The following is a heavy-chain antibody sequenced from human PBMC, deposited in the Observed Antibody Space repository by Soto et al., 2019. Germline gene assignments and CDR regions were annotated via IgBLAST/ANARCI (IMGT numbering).Heavy chain of an antibody. V-gene: IGHV1-2*04. D-gene: IGHD3-22*01. Sequence: ASVKVSCKASGYTFTGYYMHWVRQAPGQGLEWMGWINPNSGGTNYAQKFQGWVTMTRDTSISTAYMELSRLRSDDTAVYYCARDPYNYYDSSGYPHPYYFDYWGQGTLVTVSS. J-gene: IGHJ4*02. CDR3: ARDPYNYYDSSGYPHPYYFDY. CDR2: INPNSGGT. CDR1: GYTFTGYY.